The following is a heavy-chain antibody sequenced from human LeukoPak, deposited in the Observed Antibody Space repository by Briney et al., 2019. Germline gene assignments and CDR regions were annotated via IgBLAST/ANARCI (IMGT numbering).Heavy chain of an antibody. CDR2: ISSRSTYI. CDR1: GFTFSSYS. V-gene: IGHV3-21*04. J-gene: IGHJ6*03. D-gene: IGHD3-10*01. CDR3: ARVGITMLRGVEMSYYYYMDV. Sequence: PGGSLRLSCAASGFTFSSYSMNWVRQAPGKGLEWVSSISSRSTYIYHADSVKGRFTISRDNAKNSLFLQMNSLRAEDTALYYCARVGITMLRGVEMSYYYYMDVWGKGTTVTVSS.